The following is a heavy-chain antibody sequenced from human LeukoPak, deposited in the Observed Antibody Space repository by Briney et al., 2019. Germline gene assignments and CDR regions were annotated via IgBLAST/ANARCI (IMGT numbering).Heavy chain of an antibody. CDR2: ISYDGSDK. V-gene: IGHV3-30*18. J-gene: IGHJ4*02. D-gene: IGHD5-18*01. CDR1: GFTFDNYG. CDR3: AKDPRDHSYGWNWRYFDY. Sequence: GGSLRLSCAASGFTFDNYGMHWVRQAPGKGLEWVALISYDGSDKYYADSVKGRFTISRDNSKNTLYLQMNSLRADDTAVYYCAKDPRDHSYGWNWRYFDYWGQGTLVTVSS.